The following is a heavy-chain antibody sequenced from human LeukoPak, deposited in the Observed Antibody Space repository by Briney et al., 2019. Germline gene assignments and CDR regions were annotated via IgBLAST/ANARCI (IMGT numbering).Heavy chain of an antibody. D-gene: IGHD4-11*01. CDR3: ARVRLLDYVDY. J-gene: IGHJ4*02. Sequence: SETLPLTCTVSGGSISSYYWSWIRQHPGKGLEWIGYIYYSGSTYYNPSLKSRVTISVDTSKNQFSLKLSSVTAADTAVYYCARVRLLDYVDYWGQGTLVTVSS. V-gene: IGHV4-59*06. CDR2: IYYSGST. CDR1: GGSISSYY.